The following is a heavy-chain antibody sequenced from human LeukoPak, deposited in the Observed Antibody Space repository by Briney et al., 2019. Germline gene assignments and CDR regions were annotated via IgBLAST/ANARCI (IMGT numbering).Heavy chain of an antibody. J-gene: IGHJ4*02. CDR2: IIPILGIA. V-gene: IGHV1-69*02. D-gene: IGHD3-10*01. Sequence: ASVKLSCKASGGTFSSYTISWLRQAPGQGLELMGRIIPILGIANYAQKFQGRVTITADKSTSTAYMELSSLRSEDTAVYYCARAYYGSGSYYVDYWGQGTLVTVSS. CDR1: GGTFSSYT. CDR3: ARAYYGSGSYYVDY.